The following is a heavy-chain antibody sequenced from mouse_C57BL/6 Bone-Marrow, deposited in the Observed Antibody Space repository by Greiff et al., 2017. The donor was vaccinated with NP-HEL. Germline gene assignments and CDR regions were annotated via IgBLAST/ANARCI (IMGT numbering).Heavy chain of an antibody. CDR1: GFNIKDYY. D-gene: IGHD1-1*01. CDR2: IVPNDGET. Sequence: EVKLQQSGAELVKPGASLKLSCTASGFNIKDYYMYWLKQRFEQSLVWLGSIVPNDGETKYPPKFQGKATITTDTSSNTAYLQLTSLTSEDTAAYYCARGYYGSIYFDGWGKGTTLTVSS. CDR3: ARGYYGSIYFDG. J-gene: IGHJ2*01. V-gene: IGHV14-2*01.